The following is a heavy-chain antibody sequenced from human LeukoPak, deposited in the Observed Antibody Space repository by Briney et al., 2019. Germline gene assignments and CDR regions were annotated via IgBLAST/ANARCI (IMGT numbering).Heavy chain of an antibody. J-gene: IGHJ4*02. CDR3: APWGVPGE. D-gene: IGHD3-10*02. Sequence: PGGSLRLSCAASGFTFSSYWMSWVRQAPGKGLEWVSYISSGSTTIHYADSVKGRFTISRDNAKNSLYLQMNSLRAEDTAVYYCAPWGVPGEWGPGTLVTVSS. V-gene: IGHV3-48*04. CDR1: GFTFSSYW. CDR2: ISSGSTTI.